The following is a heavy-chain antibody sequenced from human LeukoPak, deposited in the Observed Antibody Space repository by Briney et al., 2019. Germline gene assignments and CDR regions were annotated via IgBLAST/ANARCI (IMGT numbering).Heavy chain of an antibody. D-gene: IGHD6-13*01. Sequence: SETLSLTCTVSGGSINSSYYYWGWIRQPPGKGLEWIGSIYYSGSTYYNPSLKSRVTISVDTSKNQLSLKLTSVTAADPAVYYCARVYYSNSYDYWYFDLWGRGTLVTVSS. CDR2: IYYSGST. CDR1: GGSINSSYYY. J-gene: IGHJ2*01. CDR3: ARVYYSNSYDYWYFDL. V-gene: IGHV4-39*07.